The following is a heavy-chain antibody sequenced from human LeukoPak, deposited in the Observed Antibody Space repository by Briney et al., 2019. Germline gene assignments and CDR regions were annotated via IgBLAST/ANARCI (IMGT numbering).Heavy chain of an antibody. CDR1: GGSISSGGYY. Sequence: SQTLSLTCTVSGGSISSGGYYWSWIRQHPGKGLEWIGYIYYSGSTYYNPPLKSRVTISVDTSKNQFSLKLSSVTAADTAVYYCARGIVVVPAAMGSDAFDIWGQGTMVTVSS. D-gene: IGHD2-2*01. V-gene: IGHV4-31*03. CDR2: IYYSGST. J-gene: IGHJ3*02. CDR3: ARGIVVVPAAMGSDAFDI.